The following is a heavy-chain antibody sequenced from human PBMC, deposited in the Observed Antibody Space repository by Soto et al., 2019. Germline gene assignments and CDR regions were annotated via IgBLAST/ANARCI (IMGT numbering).Heavy chain of an antibody. D-gene: IGHD2-15*01. CDR2: ISAYNGNT. V-gene: IGHV1-18*01. CDR1: GYTFTSYG. CDR3: ARTRVNCSGGSCYSSYYYYMDV. J-gene: IGHJ6*03. Sequence: ASVKVSCKASGYTFTSYGISWVRQAPGQGLEWMGWISAYNGNTNYAQKLQGRVTMTTDTSTSTAYMELRSLRSDDTAVYYCARTRVNCSGGSCYSSYYYYMDVWGKGTTVTVSS.